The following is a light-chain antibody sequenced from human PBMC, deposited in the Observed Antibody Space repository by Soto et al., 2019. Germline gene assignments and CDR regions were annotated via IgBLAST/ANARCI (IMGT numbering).Light chain of an antibody. CDR2: GAS. Sequence: EVVMTQSPATLSVSPGESATLSCWASQSVTNKLAWYQQTPGQAPRLLIYGASTRATTTPARSSGSGSGTDFTLTISSLQSGDPVVYYYQPYHAGPLTFGGGTNVEI. CDR1: QSVTNK. J-gene: IGKJ4*01. CDR3: QPYHAGPLT. V-gene: IGKV3-15*01.